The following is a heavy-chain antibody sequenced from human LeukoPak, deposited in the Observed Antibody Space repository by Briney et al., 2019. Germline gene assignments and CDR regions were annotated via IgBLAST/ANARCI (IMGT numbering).Heavy chain of an antibody. CDR3: AREKDDYDFWSGYYSPNWFDP. D-gene: IGHD3-3*01. V-gene: IGHV4-38-2*02. Sequence: SETLSLTCTVSGYSISSGYYWGWIRQPPGKGLEWIGSIYHSGSTYYNPSLKSRVTISVDPSKNQFSMKLSSVTAADTAVYYCAREKDDYDFWSGYYSPNWFDPWGQGTLVTVSS. CDR2: IYHSGST. CDR1: GYSISSGYY. J-gene: IGHJ5*02.